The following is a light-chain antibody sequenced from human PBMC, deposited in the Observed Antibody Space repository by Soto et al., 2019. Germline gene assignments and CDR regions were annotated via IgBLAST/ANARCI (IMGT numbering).Light chain of an antibody. CDR1: QSLLHSNGYNY. Sequence: DIVMTQSPLSLPVTPGEPASISCRSSQSLLHSNGYNYLDWYLQKPGQSPQLLIYLGSNRASGGPNRFSGSGSGTDFTLKISRVEAEDVGVYYCMQALQTPAYTFGQGTKLEIK. J-gene: IGKJ2*01. V-gene: IGKV2-28*01. CDR3: MQALQTPAYT. CDR2: LGS.